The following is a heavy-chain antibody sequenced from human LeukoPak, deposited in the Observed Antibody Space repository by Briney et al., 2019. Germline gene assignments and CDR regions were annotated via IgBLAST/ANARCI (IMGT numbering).Heavy chain of an antibody. Sequence: SGPALVKPTQTLTLTCTFSGSSLRTSGMCVSWIRQPPGKALEWLARIDWDDDKYYSTSLKTRLTISKDTSKNQVVFTMTNMDPVDAATYYCARIHRYGPAGYYGMDVWGQGTTVTVSS. D-gene: IGHD5-18*01. J-gene: IGHJ6*02. V-gene: IGHV2-70*11. CDR1: GSSLRTSGMC. CDR2: IDWDDDK. CDR3: ARIHRYGPAGYYGMDV.